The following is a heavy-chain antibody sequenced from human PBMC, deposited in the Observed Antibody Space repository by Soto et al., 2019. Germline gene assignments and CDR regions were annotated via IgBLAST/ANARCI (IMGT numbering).Heavy chain of an antibody. J-gene: IGHJ5*02. CDR1: GGSISSYY. V-gene: IGHV4-59*08. CDR3: AGSTGWYWFDP. D-gene: IGHD6-19*01. CDR2: IHYSGST. Sequence: SETLSLTCTVSGGSISSYYWSWIRQPPGKGLEWIASIHYSGSTKYNPSLKSRVTVSVDTSKNQFSLKLSSVTAADTAVYYCAGSTGWYWFDPWGQGTLVTVSS.